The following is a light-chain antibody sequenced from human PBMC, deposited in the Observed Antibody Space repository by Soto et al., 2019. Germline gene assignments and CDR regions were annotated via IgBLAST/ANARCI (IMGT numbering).Light chain of an antibody. CDR2: ANT. CDR3: QSYDSSLSGYV. CDR1: SSNIGAGYD. V-gene: IGLV1-40*01. J-gene: IGLJ1*01. Sequence: QSVLAQPPSVSGAPGQRVTISCTVSSSNIGAGYDVHWYQQLPGTAPKLLIYANTNRPSGVPDRFSGSKSGTSASLAITGLQAEDEADYHCQSYDSSLSGYVFGTGTKVTVL.